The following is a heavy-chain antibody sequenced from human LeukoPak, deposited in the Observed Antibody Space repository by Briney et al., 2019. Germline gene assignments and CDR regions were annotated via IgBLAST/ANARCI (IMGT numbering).Heavy chain of an antibody. Sequence: ASVKVFCKVSGYTLTELSMHWVRQTPGKGLEWMRGFDPEDGETIYAQKFQGRVTMTEDTSTDTTYMELSSLRSEDTAVYYCATNLATVVTPAYYWGQGTLVTVSS. D-gene: IGHD4-23*01. V-gene: IGHV1-24*01. CDR2: FDPEDGET. J-gene: IGHJ4*02. CDR1: GYTLTELS. CDR3: ATNLATVVTPAYY.